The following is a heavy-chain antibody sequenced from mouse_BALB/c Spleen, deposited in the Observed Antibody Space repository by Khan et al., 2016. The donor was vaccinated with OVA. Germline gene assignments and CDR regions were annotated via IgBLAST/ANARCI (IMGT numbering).Heavy chain of an antibody. J-gene: IGHJ2*01. Sequence: VQLKESGPGLVAPSQSLSITCTVSGFSLTSYGVHWVRQPPGKGLEWLGVIWAGGSTNYNSALMSRLCISKDNSKGQVFLKMNSLQTDDTAMYYCAREDMITYYFDYWGQGTTLTVSS. CDR2: IWAGGST. V-gene: IGHV2-9*02. CDR1: GFSLTSYG. CDR3: AREDMITYYFDY. D-gene: IGHD2-4*01.